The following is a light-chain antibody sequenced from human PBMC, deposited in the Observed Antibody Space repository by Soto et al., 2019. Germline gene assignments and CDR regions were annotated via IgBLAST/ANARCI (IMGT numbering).Light chain of an antibody. Sequence: DIQMTQSPSTLSASIGDRVTITCRASQSIDNWLAWYQQKPGKAPKLLIYKTSNLESGVPSRFSGSGSGTEFSLTISSLQPDDFATYYCQQYKSFSLTFAGGTRVEVK. V-gene: IGKV1-5*03. CDR1: QSIDNW. CDR3: QQYKSFSLT. J-gene: IGKJ4*01. CDR2: KTS.